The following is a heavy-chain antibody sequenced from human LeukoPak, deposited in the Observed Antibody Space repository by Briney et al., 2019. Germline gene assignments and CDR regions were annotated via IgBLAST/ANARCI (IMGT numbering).Heavy chain of an antibody. Sequence: PGGSLRLSCAASGFTVSSNYMSWVRQAPGKGLEWVSVIYSGGSTYYADSVKGRFTISRDNSKNTLYLQMNSLRAEDTAVYYCARGWGGSGSYYPVPFDYWGQGTLVTVSS. CDR2: IYSGGST. CDR1: GFTVSSNY. V-gene: IGHV3-53*01. CDR3: ARGWGGSGSYYPVPFDY. J-gene: IGHJ4*02. D-gene: IGHD1-26*01.